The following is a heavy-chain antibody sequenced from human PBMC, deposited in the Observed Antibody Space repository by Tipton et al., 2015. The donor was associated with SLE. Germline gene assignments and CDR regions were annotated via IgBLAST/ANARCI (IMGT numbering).Heavy chain of an antibody. CDR1: GLTFDDYT. V-gene: IGHV4-4*07. CDR2: VYSSGST. D-gene: IGHD4-11*01. J-gene: IGHJ5*01. CDR3: ATYSGWFHT. Sequence: LRLSCVASGLTFDDYTMHWVRQAPGKGLGWIGRVYSSGSTIYNPSLKSRVSISLDTSKNQFSLKLNSVTAADTAVYYCATYSGWFHTWGHGALVTVSS.